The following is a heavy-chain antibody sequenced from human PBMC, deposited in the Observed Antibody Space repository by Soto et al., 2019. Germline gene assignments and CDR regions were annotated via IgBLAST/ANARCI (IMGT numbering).Heavy chain of an antibody. CDR3: ARTSRPNCSGGTCYFDY. CDR1: GFTVIDSY. CDR2: IYSGGST. D-gene: IGHD2-15*01. Sequence: GGSLRLSCAASGFTVIDSYMNWVRQAPGKGLEWVSVIYSGGSTSYADSAKGRFAISRDNSKNTLYLQMNSLRAEDTAVYYCARTSRPNCSGGTCYFDYWGQGTLVTVSS. J-gene: IGHJ4*02. V-gene: IGHV3-66*01.